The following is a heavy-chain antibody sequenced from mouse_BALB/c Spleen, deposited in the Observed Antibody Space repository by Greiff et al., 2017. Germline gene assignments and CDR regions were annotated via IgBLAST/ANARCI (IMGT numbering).Heavy chain of an antibody. Sequence: QVQLKESGPGLVQPSQSLSITCTVSGFSLTSYGVHWVRQSPGKGLEWLGVIWSGGSTDYNAAFISRLSISKDNSKSQVFFKMNSLQANDTAIYYCARNGGPNYYGSTWFAYWGQGTLVTVAA. CDR1: GFSLTSYG. J-gene: IGHJ3*01. CDR3: ARNGGPNYYGSTWFAY. CDR2: IWSGGST. V-gene: IGHV2-2*02. D-gene: IGHD1-1*01.